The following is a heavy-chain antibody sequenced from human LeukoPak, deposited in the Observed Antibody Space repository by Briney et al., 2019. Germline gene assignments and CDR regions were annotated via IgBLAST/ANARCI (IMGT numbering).Heavy chain of an antibody. D-gene: IGHD2-21*02. J-gene: IGHJ4*02. CDR2: ISSSSIYT. CDR3: ARGPVTVGYFDW. V-gene: IGHV3-11*06. Sequence: GGSLRLSCAASGFIFSDYYMSWIRQAPGKGLEWLSYISSSSIYTSYADSVKGRFTISRDNAKNSLFLQMNSLRAEDTAVYFCARGPVTVGYFDWWGQGTLVTVSS. CDR1: GFIFSDYY.